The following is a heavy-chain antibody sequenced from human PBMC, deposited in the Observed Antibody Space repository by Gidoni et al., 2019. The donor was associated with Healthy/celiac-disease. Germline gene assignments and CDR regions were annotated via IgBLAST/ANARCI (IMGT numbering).Heavy chain of an antibody. CDR1: GYTFTSHD. CDR2: MNPNSGNT. J-gene: IGHJ6*02. V-gene: IGHV1-8*01. Sequence: QVQLVQSGAAVNKPGASVKVSCKASGYTFTSHDLHWLRQATGQGLEWMGWMNPNSGNTGYAQKFQGRVTMTRNTSISTAYMELSSLRSEDTAVYYCARGLVRNIVVVVATYYYGMDVWGQGTTVTVSS. D-gene: IGHD2-15*01. CDR3: ARGLVRNIVVVVATYYYGMDV.